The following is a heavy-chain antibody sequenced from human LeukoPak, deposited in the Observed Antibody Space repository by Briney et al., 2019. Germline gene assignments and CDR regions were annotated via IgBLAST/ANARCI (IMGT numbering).Heavy chain of an antibody. D-gene: IGHD4-17*01. CDR1: GFTFDDYT. V-gene: IGHV3-43*01. CDR3: AKSKTAVTTGYLDY. J-gene: IGHJ4*02. CDR2: ISWDGGST. Sequence: GGSLRLSCAASGFTFDDYTMHWVRQAPGKGLEWVSLISWDGGSTYYADSVKGRFAISRDNSKNSLYLQMNSLRTEDTALYYCAKSKTAVTTGYLDYWGQGTLVTVSS.